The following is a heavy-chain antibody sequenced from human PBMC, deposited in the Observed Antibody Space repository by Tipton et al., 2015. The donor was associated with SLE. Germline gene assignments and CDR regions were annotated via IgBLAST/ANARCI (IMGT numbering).Heavy chain of an antibody. CDR2: IYYRGST. V-gene: IGHV4-59*02. D-gene: IGHD3-9*01. CDR3: ARDSERIDWLSEGYYYYYMDV. J-gene: IGHJ6*03. CDR1: GDSVSPNY. Sequence: TLSLTCSVSGDSVSPNYWSWIRQPPGKGLEWIGYIYYRGSTSYNPSLKSRVTISLDTSKNQFSLKLSSVTAADTAVYYCARDSERIDWLSEGYYYYYMDVWGKGTTVTVSS.